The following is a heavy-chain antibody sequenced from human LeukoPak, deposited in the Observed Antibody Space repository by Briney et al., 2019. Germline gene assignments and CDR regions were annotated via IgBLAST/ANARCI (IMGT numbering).Heavy chain of an antibody. J-gene: IGHJ6*02. CDR3: ARSNNCTYGVCSVVSIYYGMDF. D-gene: IGHD2-8*01. V-gene: IGHV1-2*02. CDR2: INPITGAT. Sequence: ASVKVSCKSSTYTFTGYYMHWVRQAPGQGLDWMGWINPITGATNYAQKFQGRVTMTRDTSISTVYMELTRLKSDDTAVYYCARSNNCTYGVCSVVSIYYGMDFWGQGTTVTVSS. CDR1: TYTFTGYY.